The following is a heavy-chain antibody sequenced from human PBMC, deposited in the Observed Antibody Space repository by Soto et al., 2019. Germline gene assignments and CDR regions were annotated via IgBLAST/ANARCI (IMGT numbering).Heavy chain of an antibody. CDR1: GFTFTSYV. CDR2: INGANGQT. D-gene: IGHD3-16*01. J-gene: IGHJ6*02. CDR3: SRTYLWLGGKDYGMVL. Sequence: QARLVQSGAEEKKPGASVIVSCKGSGFTFTSYVIHWLRQAPGQRLEWMGSINGANGQTEVSQNFQGRVAITRETSATTANMELRSLRPEDTAVYYCSRTYLWLGGKDYGMVLWGQGTTVTVSS. V-gene: IGHV1-3*05.